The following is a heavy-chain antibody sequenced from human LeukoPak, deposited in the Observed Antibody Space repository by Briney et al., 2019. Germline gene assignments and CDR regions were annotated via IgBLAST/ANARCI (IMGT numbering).Heavy chain of an antibody. V-gene: IGHV1-69*13. J-gene: IGHJ5*02. CDR2: IIPIFGTA. Sequence: ASVKVSCKASGGTFSSYAISRVRQAPGQGLEWMGGIIPIFGTANYAQKFQGRVTITADESTSTAYMELSSLRSEDTAVYYCARGHCSGGSCYPPYNWFDPWGQGTLVTVSS. CDR3: ARGHCSGGSCYPPYNWFDP. CDR1: GGTFSSYA. D-gene: IGHD2-15*01.